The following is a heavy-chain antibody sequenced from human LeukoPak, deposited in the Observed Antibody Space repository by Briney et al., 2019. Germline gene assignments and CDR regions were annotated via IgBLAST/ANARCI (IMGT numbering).Heavy chain of an antibody. Sequence: PGGSLRLSCAASGFTVNSNYMSWVRQAPGKGLEWVSVVYSGDRTYYADSVKGRFTISRDDSTNTLYLLMNSLRAEDTAVYYCARGYLIDHWGQGTLVTVSS. CDR1: GFTVNSNY. CDR2: VYSGDRT. J-gene: IGHJ4*02. CDR3: ARGYLIDH. D-gene: IGHD1-26*01. V-gene: IGHV3-66*01.